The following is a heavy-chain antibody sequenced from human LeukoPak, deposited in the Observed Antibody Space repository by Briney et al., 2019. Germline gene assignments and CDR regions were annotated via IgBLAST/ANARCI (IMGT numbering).Heavy chain of an antibody. J-gene: IGHJ4*02. CDR1: GFTFSSYA. Sequence: GGSLRLSCAASGFTFSSYAMHWVRQAPGKGLEWVAVISYDGSNKYYADSVKGRLTISRDNSKNTLYLQMNSLRAEDTAVYYCARDPTPTQLWFRGTFDYWGQGALVTVSS. V-gene: IGHV3-30*04. CDR3: ARDPTPTQLWFRGTFDY. D-gene: IGHD5-18*01. CDR2: ISYDGSNK.